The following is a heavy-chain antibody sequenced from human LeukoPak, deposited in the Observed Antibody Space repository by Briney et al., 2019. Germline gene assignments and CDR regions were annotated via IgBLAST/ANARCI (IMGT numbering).Heavy chain of an antibody. J-gene: IGHJ4*02. CDR2: MNPNSGNT. V-gene: IGHV1-8*01. Sequence: ASVKVSCKASGYTFTSYDINWVRQATGQGLEWMGWMNPNSGNTGYAQKFQGRVTMTRNTSISTAYMELSSLRSEDTAVYYCARVREYDILTGYHSFDYWGQGILVTVSS. CDR3: ARVREYDILTGYHSFDY. CDR1: GYTFTSYD. D-gene: IGHD3-9*01.